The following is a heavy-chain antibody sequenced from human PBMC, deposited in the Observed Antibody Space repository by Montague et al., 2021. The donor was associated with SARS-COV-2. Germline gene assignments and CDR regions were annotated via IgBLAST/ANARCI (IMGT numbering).Heavy chain of an antibody. J-gene: IGHJ3*02. CDR2: ICQSGTA. CDR3: AREREGERAARTLVAFDM. V-gene: IGHV4-34*01. CDR1: GGSFSVYY. D-gene: IGHD2-15*01. Sequence: SETLSLTCDVYGGSFSVYYWSWLRQSPRSGLEWIAEICQSGTANYNPSLKTRVSISIDTSRNQFTLKLSSVTAADTAMYYCAREREGERAARTLVAFDMWGQGTMVTVSS.